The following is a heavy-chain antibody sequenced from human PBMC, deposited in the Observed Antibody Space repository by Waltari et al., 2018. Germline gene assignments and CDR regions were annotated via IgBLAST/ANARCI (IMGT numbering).Heavy chain of an antibody. Sequence: QLQLQESGPGLVKPSATLALTCTVSGGSISSTSYYWGWLRQPPGKGLEWIGSIYYSGSTYYNPSLKSRVTISVDTSKNQFSLKLSSVTAADTAVYYCARHTTYQLPNYFDYWGQGTLVTVSS. D-gene: IGHD2-2*01. CDR3: ARHTTYQLPNYFDY. CDR2: IYYSGST. CDR1: GGSISSTSYY. J-gene: IGHJ4*02. V-gene: IGHV4-39*01.